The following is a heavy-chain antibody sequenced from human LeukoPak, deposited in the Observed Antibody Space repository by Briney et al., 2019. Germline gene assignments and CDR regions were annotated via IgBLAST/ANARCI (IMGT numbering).Heavy chain of an antibody. CDR1: GSTFTSYG. J-gene: IGHJ4*02. D-gene: IGHD2-15*01. V-gene: IGHV1-18*04. Sequence: ASVKVSCKASGSTFTSYGISWVRQAPGQGLEWMGWISAYNGNTNYAQKLQGRVTMTTDTSTSTAYMELRSLRSDDTAVYYCARVTCSSGGSCYFMVYWGQGTLVTVSS. CDR2: ISAYNGNT. CDR3: ARVTCSSGGSCYFMVY.